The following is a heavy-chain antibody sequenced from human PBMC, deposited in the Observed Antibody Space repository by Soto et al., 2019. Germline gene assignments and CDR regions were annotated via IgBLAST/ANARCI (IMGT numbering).Heavy chain of an antibody. J-gene: IGHJ4*02. CDR3: TKGHDSSGYYPPTPDY. CDR2: IRSKAYGGTT. CDR1: GFTFGDYA. D-gene: IGHD3-22*01. V-gene: IGHV3-49*03. Sequence: PWGSLRLSCTASGFTFGDYAMSWFRQAPGKGLEWVGFIRSKAYGGTTEYAASVKGRFTISRDDSKSIAYLQMNSLKTEDTAVYYCTKGHDSSGYYPPTPDYWGQGTLVTVSS.